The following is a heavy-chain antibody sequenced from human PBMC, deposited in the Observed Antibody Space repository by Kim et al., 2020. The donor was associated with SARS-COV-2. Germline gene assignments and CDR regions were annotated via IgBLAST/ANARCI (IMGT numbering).Heavy chain of an antibody. Sequence: SETLSLTCTVSGGSISSGGYYWSWIRQHPGKGLEWIGYIYYSGSTYYNPSLKSRVTISVDTSKNQFSLKLSSVTAADTAVYYCARAYCSSTSCYASDWYFDLWGRGTLVTVSS. J-gene: IGHJ2*01. V-gene: IGHV4-31*03. CDR1: GGSISSGGYY. D-gene: IGHD2-2*01. CDR3: ARAYCSSTSCYASDWYFDL. CDR2: IYYSGST.